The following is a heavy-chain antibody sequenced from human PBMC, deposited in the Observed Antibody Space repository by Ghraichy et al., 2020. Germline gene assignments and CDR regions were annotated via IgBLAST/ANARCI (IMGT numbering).Heavy chain of an antibody. Sequence: GGSLRLSCAASGFTFSSYAMSWVRQAPGKGLEWVSAISGSGGSTYYADSVKGRFTISRDNSKNTLYLQMNSLRAEDTAVYYCAKACGSGTCYYYYYGMDVWGQGTTVTVSS. CDR2: ISGSGGST. J-gene: IGHJ6*02. CDR3: AKACGSGTCYYYYYGMDV. V-gene: IGHV3-23*01. D-gene: IGHD1-26*01. CDR1: GFTFSSYA.